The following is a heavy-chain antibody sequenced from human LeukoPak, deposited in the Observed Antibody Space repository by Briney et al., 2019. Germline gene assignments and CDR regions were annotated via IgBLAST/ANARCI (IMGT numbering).Heavy chain of an antibody. J-gene: IGHJ4*02. V-gene: IGHV3-7*05. D-gene: IGHD1-20*01. CDR1: GFSFSSYW. CDR2: IKQDGSQK. Sequence: GGSLRLSCAASGFSFSSYWMSWVRQAPGKGLEWVANIKQDGSQKYYVDSVKGRFTISRDNAKNSLNLQMDSLKAEDSAVYYCASSNWNYYNYWGQGTLVTVSS. CDR3: ASSNWNYYNY.